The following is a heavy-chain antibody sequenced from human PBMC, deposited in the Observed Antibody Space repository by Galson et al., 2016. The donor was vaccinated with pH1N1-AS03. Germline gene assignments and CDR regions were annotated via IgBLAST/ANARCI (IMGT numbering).Heavy chain of an antibody. CDR3: VTGRDYFASGTYSCFDP. Sequence: SLRLSCAASGFTLRTYIMNWVRQAPGRGLAWISSISSRSSHIYYEDSVKGRFTISRDNSKNTLYLQMNSLRAEDTAVYHCVTGRDYFASGTYSCFDPWGQGTLVTVSS. CDR2: ISSRSSHI. CDR1: GFTLRTYI. J-gene: IGHJ5*02. V-gene: IGHV3-21*04. D-gene: IGHD3-10*01.